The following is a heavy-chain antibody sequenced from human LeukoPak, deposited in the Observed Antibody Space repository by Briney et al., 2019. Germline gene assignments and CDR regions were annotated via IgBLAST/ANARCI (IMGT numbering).Heavy chain of an antibody. CDR1: GFTFSSYA. Sequence: GGSLRLSCAASGFTFSSYAMSWVRQAPGKGLEWVSAISGSGGSTYYADSVKGQFTISRDNSKNTLYLQMNSLRAEDTAVYYCKVDSSGYYYVSHFDYWGQGTLVTVSS. V-gene: IGHV3-23*01. CDR3: KVDSSGYYYVSHFDY. CDR2: ISGSGGST. J-gene: IGHJ4*02. D-gene: IGHD3-22*01.